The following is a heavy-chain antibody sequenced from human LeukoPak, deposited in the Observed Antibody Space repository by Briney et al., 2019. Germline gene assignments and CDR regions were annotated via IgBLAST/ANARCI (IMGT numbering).Heavy chain of an antibody. CDR1: GGSFSGYY. J-gene: IGHJ4*02. D-gene: IGHD1-26*01. V-gene: IGHV4-34*01. Sequence: SETLSLTCAVYGGSFSGYYWSWIRQPPGKGLEWIGEINHSGSTNYNPSLKSRVTISVDTSKNQFPLKLSSVTAADTAVYYCALGGAVGANRYFGYWGQGTLVTVSS. CDR3: ALGGAVGANRYFGY. CDR2: INHSGST.